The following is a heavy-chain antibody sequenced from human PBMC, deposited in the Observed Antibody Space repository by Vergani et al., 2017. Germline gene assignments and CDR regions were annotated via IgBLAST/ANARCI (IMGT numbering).Heavy chain of an antibody. J-gene: IGHJ3*02. D-gene: IGHD6-19*01. CDR3: AKDVSSGWSMNAFDI. CDR1: GFTFSDYY. V-gene: IGHV3-11*05. Sequence: QVQLVESGGGLVKPGGSLRLSCAASGFTFSDYYMSWIRQAPGKGLEWVSYISSSSSYTNYADSVKGRFTISRDNAKNSLYLQMNSLRAEDTAVYYCAKDVSSGWSMNAFDIWGQGTMVTVSS. CDR2: ISSSSSYT.